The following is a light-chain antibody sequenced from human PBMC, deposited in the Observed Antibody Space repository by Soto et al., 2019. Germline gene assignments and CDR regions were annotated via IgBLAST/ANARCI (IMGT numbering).Light chain of an antibody. J-gene: IGLJ1*01. V-gene: IGLV1-47*01. Sequence: QSVLTQPPSASGTPGQRVTISCSGSSSNIGGNYVYWNQQLPGTAPKLLIYKNNQRPSGVPDRFSGSKSGTSASLAISGLRSEDEADYYCAAWDDSLSGYVFGTGTKVTVL. CDR2: KNN. CDR3: AAWDDSLSGYV. CDR1: SSNIGGNY.